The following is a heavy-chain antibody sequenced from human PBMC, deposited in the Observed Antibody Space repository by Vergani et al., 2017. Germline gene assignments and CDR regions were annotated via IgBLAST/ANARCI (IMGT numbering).Heavy chain of an antibody. V-gene: IGHV3-23*01. CDR3: AKDTNLELGY. CDR2: MCGSGGST. J-gene: IGHJ4*02. CDR1: GFTFSSYA. Sequence: EVQLLESGGGLVQPGGSLRLSCAASGFTFSSYAMSWVRQAPGKGLEWVSAMCGSGGSTYYADSVKGRVTISRDNSKNTQYLQMNSLRAEDTDVYYCAKDTNLELGYWGQGTLVTVSS. D-gene: IGHD3-10*01.